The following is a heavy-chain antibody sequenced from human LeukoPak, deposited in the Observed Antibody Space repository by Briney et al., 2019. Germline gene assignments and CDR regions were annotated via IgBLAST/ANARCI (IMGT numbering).Heavy chain of an antibody. Sequence: ASVKVSCKASGYTFTGYYMHWVRQAPGQGLEWMGWINPNSGGTNYAQKFQGRVTMTRDTSISTAYMELSRLRSDDTAVYYCARSGFKGSSWYYYYYMDVWGKGTTVTISS. CDR2: INPNSGGT. J-gene: IGHJ6*03. CDR1: GYTFTGYY. V-gene: IGHV1-2*02. CDR3: ARSGFKGSSWYYYYYMDV. D-gene: IGHD6-13*01.